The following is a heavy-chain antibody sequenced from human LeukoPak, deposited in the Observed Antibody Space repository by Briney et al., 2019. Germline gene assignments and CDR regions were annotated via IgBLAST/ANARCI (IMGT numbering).Heavy chain of an antibody. CDR3: ARGAGGTKFYYYYYMDV. CDR2: INPNSGGT. D-gene: IGHD1-14*01. CDR1: GYTFTGYY. V-gene: IGHV1-2*02. Sequence: ASVKVSCKASGYTFTGYYMHWVRQAPGQGLEWMGWINPNSGGTNYAQKLQGRVTMTTDTSTSTAYMELRSLRSDDTAVYYCARGAGGTKFYYYYYMDVWGKGTTVTVSS. J-gene: IGHJ6*03.